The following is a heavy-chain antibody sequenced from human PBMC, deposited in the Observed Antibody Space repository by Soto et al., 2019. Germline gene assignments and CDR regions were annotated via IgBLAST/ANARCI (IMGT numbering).Heavy chain of an antibody. J-gene: IGHJ4*02. V-gene: IGHV3-30*18. D-gene: IGHD6-13*01. Sequence: QPGGSLRLSCAASGFTFSSYGMHWVRQAPGKGLEWVAVISYDGSNKYYADSVKGRFTISRDNSKNTLYLQMNSLRAEDTAVYYCAKPYIAAAGTPPSNWGQGTLVTVSS. CDR1: GFTFSSYG. CDR3: AKPYIAAAGTPPSN. CDR2: ISYDGSNK.